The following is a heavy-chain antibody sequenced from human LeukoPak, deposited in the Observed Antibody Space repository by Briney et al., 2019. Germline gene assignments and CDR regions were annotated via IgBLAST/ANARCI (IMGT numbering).Heavy chain of an antibody. V-gene: IGHV1-69*06. Sequence: SVKVSCKASGGTFSSYAISWVRQAPGQGLEWMGGIIPIFGTANYAQKFQGRVTITADKSTSTAYMELSSLRSEDTAVYYCARGENGGYDEFDPWGQGTLVTVSS. CDR1: GGTFSSYA. CDR2: IIPIFGTA. CDR3: ARGENGGYDEFDP. D-gene: IGHD7-27*01. J-gene: IGHJ5*02.